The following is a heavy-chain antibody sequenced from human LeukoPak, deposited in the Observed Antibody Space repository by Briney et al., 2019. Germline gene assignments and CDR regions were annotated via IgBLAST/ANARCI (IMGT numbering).Heavy chain of an antibody. CDR3: AKPITVSGATDGFDI. V-gene: IGHV3-7*01. D-gene: IGHD3-3*01. CDR1: GFTFSNYW. Sequence: PGGSLRLSCAASGFTFSNYWMNWVRQAPGKGLEWVANIKQDGNEKYYVDSVKGRFTISRDNAKNSLYLQMNSLRVEDAAVYYFAKPITVSGATDGFDIWGQGTMVTVSS. CDR2: IKQDGNEK. J-gene: IGHJ3*02.